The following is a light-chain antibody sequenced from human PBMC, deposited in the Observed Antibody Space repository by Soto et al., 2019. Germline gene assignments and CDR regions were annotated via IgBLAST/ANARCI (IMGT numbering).Light chain of an antibody. CDR1: QNVGNA. CDR3: QQYDIWAS. CDR2: AAS. J-gene: IGKJ1*01. Sequence: EIVMTQSPVTLSVSPGDRVTLSCRASQNVGNAVAWYQQKYGQPPTLLIYAASTRATGVPDRFSGSGSGTDFTLTISSLQSEDFAVYYCQQYDIWASFGRGSRVDFK. V-gene: IGKV3-15*01.